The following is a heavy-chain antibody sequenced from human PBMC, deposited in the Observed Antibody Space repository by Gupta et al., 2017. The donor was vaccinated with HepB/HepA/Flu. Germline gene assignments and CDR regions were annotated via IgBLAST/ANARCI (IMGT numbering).Heavy chain of an antibody. CDR1: GGSFSGYY. J-gene: IGHJ5*02. CDR3: ARVKEVTAARTGWFDP. Sequence: QVQLQQWGAGLLKPSATLSLTCAVYGGSFSGYYWSWIRQPPGKGLEWIGEINHSGSTNYNPSLKSRVTISVDTSKYQFSLKLSSVTAADTAVYYCARVKEVTAARTGWFDPWGQGTLVTVSS. V-gene: IGHV4-34*01. D-gene: IGHD6-6*01. CDR2: INHSGST.